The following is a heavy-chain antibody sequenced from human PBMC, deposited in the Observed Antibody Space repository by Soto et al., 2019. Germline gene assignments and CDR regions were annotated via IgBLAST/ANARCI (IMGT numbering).Heavy chain of an antibody. Sequence: QVQLVQSGAEVKKPGSSVKVSCKASGGTFSSYTISWVRQAPGQGLEWMGRIIPNLGIANYAQKFQARVTITQDKSTSTAYMELRRLRSADTAGYYCARDRRVVVPAALDAFDIWGQGTMVTVSS. J-gene: IGHJ3*02. CDR1: GGTFSSYT. D-gene: IGHD2-2*01. V-gene: IGHV1-69*08. CDR3: ARDRRVVVPAALDAFDI. CDR2: IIPNLGIA.